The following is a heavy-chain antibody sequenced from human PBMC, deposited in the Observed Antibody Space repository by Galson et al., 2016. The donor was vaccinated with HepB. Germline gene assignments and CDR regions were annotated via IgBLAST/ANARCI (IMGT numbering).Heavy chain of an antibody. CDR3: AREQTTYYYGSGSPF. Sequence: SLRLSCAASGFSFNTYVMHWVRQAPGKGLEWVAVISYDGSEPYYADSVRGRFTISRDNSKNTLFLHMSSLRVEDTAVYYCAREQTTYYYGSGSPFWGRGTLVTVSS. D-gene: IGHD3-10*01. V-gene: IGHV3-30-3*01. J-gene: IGHJ4*02. CDR1: GFSFNTYV. CDR2: ISYDGSEP.